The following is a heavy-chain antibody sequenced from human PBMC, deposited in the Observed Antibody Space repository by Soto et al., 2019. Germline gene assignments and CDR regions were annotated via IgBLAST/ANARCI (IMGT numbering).Heavy chain of an antibody. CDR2: TYHSGSA. Sequence: SETLSLTCTVSGAYISSGGYSWSWIRQPPGKGLEWIGYTYHSGSAYYNPSLKSRVTISVDRSKNQFSLKLSSVTAADTAVYYCARGEGGRNDYWGQGTLVTVSS. CDR3: ARGEGGRNDY. CDR1: GAYISSGGYS. D-gene: IGHD1-26*01. J-gene: IGHJ4*02. V-gene: IGHV4-30-2*01.